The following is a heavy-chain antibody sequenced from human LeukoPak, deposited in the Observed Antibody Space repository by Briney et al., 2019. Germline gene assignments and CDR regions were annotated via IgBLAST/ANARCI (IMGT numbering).Heavy chain of an antibody. CDR3: ARGHTMVRGAYDY. CDR1: GFTFSTYG. J-gene: IGHJ4*02. Sequence: GGSLRLSCVAAGFTFSTYGKSWVRQAPGKGLEWVAVISHHGANKFYGDSVKGRFTISRDNSNNMVYLQMNSLRAEDTAVYYCARGHTMVRGAYDYWGQGTLVTVSS. D-gene: IGHD3-10*01. V-gene: IGHV3-30*03. CDR2: ISHHGANK.